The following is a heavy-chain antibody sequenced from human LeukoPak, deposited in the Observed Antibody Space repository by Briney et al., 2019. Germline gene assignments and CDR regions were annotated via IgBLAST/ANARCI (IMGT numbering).Heavy chain of an antibody. J-gene: IGHJ4*02. D-gene: IGHD3-22*01. CDR3: VRGQSTTFHDTSGYYRFFFDY. CDR1: GFTFSSYS. V-gene: IGHV3-21*01. CDR2: ISSSSSYI. Sequence: GGSLRLSCAASGFTFSSYSMNWVRQAPGKGLEWVSSISSSSSYIYYADSVKGRFTISRDNAKNSLYLQMNSLRDEDTAVYYCVRGQSTTFHDTSGYYRFFFDYWGRGTPVTVSS.